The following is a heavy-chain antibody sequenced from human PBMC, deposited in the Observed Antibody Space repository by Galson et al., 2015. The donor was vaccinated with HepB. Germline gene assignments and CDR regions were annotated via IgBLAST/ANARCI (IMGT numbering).Heavy chain of an antibody. D-gene: IGHD6-13*01. CDR1: GYTLRTYA. CDR2: INTNTGNP. CDR3: ARDSELARYDY. Sequence: SVKVSCKASGYTLRTYAIHWVRQAPGQGLEWMGWINTNTGNPTYAQGFTGRFVFSLDISVSTAYLQISSLKAEDTAVYYCARDSELARYDYWGQGTLVTVSS. V-gene: IGHV7-4-1*02. J-gene: IGHJ4*02.